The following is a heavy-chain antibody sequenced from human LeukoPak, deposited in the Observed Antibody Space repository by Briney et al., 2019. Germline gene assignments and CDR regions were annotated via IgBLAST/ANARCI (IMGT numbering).Heavy chain of an antibody. V-gene: IGHV4-4*02. CDR3: ARAPHLYHLLFDY. D-gene: IGHD1-26*01. CDR1: GGSISSSNW. CDR2: IYYSGST. Sequence: SETLSLTCAVSGGSISSSNWWSWIRQPPGKGLEWIGSIYYSGSTYYNPSLKSRVTISVDTSKNQFSLKLSSVTAADTAVYYCARAPHLYHLLFDYWGQGTLVTVSS. J-gene: IGHJ4*02.